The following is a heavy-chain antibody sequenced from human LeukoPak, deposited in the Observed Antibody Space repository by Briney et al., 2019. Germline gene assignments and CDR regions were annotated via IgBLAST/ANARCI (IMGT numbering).Heavy chain of an antibody. CDR3: ARSGYSSGWYSEFYWFDP. J-gene: IGHJ5*02. Sequence: GEPLKISCKGSGYSFTSYWIGWVRQMPGKGLEWMGIIYPGDSDTRYSPSFQGQVTISADKSISTAYLQWSSLKASDTAMYYCARSGYSSGWYSEFYWFDPWGQGTLVTVSS. CDR2: IYPGDSDT. CDR1: GYSFTSYW. D-gene: IGHD6-19*01. V-gene: IGHV5-51*01.